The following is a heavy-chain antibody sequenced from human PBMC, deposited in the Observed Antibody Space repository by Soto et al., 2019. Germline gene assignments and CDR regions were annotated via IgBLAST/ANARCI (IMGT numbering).Heavy chain of an antibody. J-gene: IGHJ5*02. CDR1: GFTFSSYG. V-gene: IGHV3-33*01. D-gene: IGHD3-10*01. CDR2: IWYDGNNK. Sequence: QVQLVESGGGVVQPGRSLRLSCAASGFTFSSYGMHWVRQAPGKGLEWVAVIWYDGNNKYYADSVKGRFTISRDNSKNTLYLQMNSLRAEDTAVYYCARGFTYYYGSGRYPTFFDPWGQGTLVTVSS. CDR3: ARGFTYYYGSGRYPTFFDP.